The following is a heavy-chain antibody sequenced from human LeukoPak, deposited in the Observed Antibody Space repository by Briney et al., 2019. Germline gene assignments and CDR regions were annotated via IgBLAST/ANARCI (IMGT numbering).Heavy chain of an antibody. Sequence: PSETLSLTCTVSGGSISSYYWSWIRQPPGKGLEWIGYISYSGSPNYNPSLKSRVTISVDTSKIQFSLKLSSVTAADTAVYYCARDSSSEYFDYWGQGTLVTVSS. D-gene: IGHD3-3*01. V-gene: IGHV4-59*01. CDR3: ARDSSSEYFDY. CDR2: ISYSGSP. J-gene: IGHJ4*02. CDR1: GGSISSYY.